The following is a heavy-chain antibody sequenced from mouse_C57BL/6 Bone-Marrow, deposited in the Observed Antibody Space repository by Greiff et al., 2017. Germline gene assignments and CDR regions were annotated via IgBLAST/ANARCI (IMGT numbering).Heavy chain of an antibody. D-gene: IGHD1-1*01. V-gene: IGHV1-59*01. CDR1: GYTFTSYW. Sequence: QVHVKQPGAELVRPGTSVKLSCKASGYTFTSYWMHWVKQRPGQGLEWIGVIDPSDSYTNYNQKFKGKATLTVDTSSSTAYMQLSSLTSEDSAVYYCAVAKDFDYWGQGTTLTVSS. CDR3: AVAKDFDY. J-gene: IGHJ2*01. CDR2: IDPSDSYT.